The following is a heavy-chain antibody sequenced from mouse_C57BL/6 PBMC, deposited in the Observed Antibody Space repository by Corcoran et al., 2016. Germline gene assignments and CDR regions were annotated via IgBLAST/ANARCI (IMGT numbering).Heavy chain of an antibody. CDR2: INPNNGGT. J-gene: IGHJ2*01. D-gene: IGHD3-2*02. Sequence: EVQLQQSGPELVKPGASVKISCKASGYTFTDYYMNWVKQSHGKSLEWIGDINPNNGGTRYNQKCKGKATLTVDKSSSTAYMELRSMTSEDSAVYYWARRDSSGYVDYFDYGGQGTTLTVSS. CDR3: ARRDSSGYVDYFDY. V-gene: IGHV1-26*01. CDR1: GYTFTDYY.